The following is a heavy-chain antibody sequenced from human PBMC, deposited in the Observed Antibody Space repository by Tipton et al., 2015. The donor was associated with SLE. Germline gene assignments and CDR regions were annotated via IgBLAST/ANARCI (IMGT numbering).Heavy chain of an antibody. Sequence: TLSLTCTVSGVSISSGSYYWNWVRQPAGKGLEWIGRIYTTGSPYYNPSLESRVVMSMDKSKNQFSLKLTAVTAADTAVYYCARGGLGYSYYYYMDVWGKGTTVTVSS. V-gene: IGHV4-61*02. CDR3: ARGGLGYSYYYYMDV. CDR2: IYTTGSP. CDR1: GVSISSGSYY. J-gene: IGHJ6*03. D-gene: IGHD5-18*01.